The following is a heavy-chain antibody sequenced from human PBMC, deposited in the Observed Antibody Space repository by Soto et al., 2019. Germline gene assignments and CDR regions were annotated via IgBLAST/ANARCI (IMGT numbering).Heavy chain of an antibody. J-gene: IGHJ4*02. V-gene: IGHV3-23*01. Sequence: PGGSLRLSCAASGFTFSSYAMSWVRQAPGKGLEWVSAISGSGGSTYYADSVKGRFTISRDNSKNTLYLEMNSLRAEDTAVYYCARFLWGYYDSSGYSDYWGQGTMVPASS. CDR2: ISGSGGST. CDR1: GFTFSSYA. CDR3: ARFLWGYYDSSGYSDY. D-gene: IGHD3-22*01.